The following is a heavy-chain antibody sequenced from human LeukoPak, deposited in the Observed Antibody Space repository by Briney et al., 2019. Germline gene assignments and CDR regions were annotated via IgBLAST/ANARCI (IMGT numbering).Heavy chain of an antibody. J-gene: IGHJ6*03. CDR1: GFTFSSYV. V-gene: IGHV3-48*03. D-gene: IGHD1-26*01. Sequence: GGSLRLSCAASGFTFSSYVMNWVRQAPGKGLEWVSYISSSGSTIYYADSVKGRFTISRDNAKNSLYLQMNSLRAEDTAVYYCARERSGSYYYYYYYMDVWGKGTTVTISS. CDR2: ISSSGSTI. CDR3: ARERSGSYYYYYYYMDV.